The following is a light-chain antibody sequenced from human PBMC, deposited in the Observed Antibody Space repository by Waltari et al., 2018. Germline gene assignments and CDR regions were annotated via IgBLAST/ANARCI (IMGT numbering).Light chain of an antibody. V-gene: IGLV2-8*01. CDR3: TSYAGSDKLL. J-gene: IGLJ3*02. CDR2: EVT. CDR1: SSDVGTYNF. Sequence: QSALTQPPSASGSPGQSVTISCTGSSSDVGTYNFVSWYQQHPGKAPKLMIYEVTKRPSGVPDRFSGSKSGNTASLSVSGLQAEDEADYYCTSYAGSDKLLFGGGTK.